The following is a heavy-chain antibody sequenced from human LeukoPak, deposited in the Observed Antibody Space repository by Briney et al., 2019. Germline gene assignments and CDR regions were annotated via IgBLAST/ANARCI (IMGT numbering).Heavy chain of an antibody. CDR3: ARGDILTGYSY. J-gene: IGHJ4*02. D-gene: IGHD3-9*01. CDR1: GGSFRGYY. CDR2: INHRGST. V-gene: IGHV4-34*01. Sequence: SETLSLTCAVYGGSFRGYYWSWLRQPPGKGLEGIGEINHRGSTKYNPSLKSRVTISVDTSKNQFSLNLRSATAADTAVYYCARGDILTGYSYWGQGTLVTVSS.